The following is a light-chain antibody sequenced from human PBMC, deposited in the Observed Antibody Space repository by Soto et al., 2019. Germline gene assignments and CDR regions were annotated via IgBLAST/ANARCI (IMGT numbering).Light chain of an antibody. CDR2: AAS. CDR3: QQLNGYLYP. V-gene: IGKV1-9*01. J-gene: IGKJ2*01. Sequence: DIQLTQSPSFLSASVGDRVTITCRASQGINSDLAWYQQRPGKAPNLLIYAASTLQSGVPSRFSGSGSGTEFTLPIRSLQPEDFATYYCQQLNGYLYPFGQGTKLAIQ. CDR1: QGINSD.